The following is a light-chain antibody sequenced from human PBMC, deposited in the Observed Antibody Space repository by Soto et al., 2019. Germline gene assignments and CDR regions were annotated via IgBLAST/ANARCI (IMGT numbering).Light chain of an antibody. CDR1: QSVLYSSNNKNY. V-gene: IGKV4-1*01. CDR2: WAS. Sequence: DIVMTQSPDSLAVSLGDRATINCNSSQSVLYSSNNKNYLAWYQQKPGQPPKLLIYWASTRGSGVPDRFSGSGSGTDFTLTISSLQTEDVAVYYCQQYYTTPLTFGGGTKVDIK. J-gene: IGKJ4*01. CDR3: QQYYTTPLT.